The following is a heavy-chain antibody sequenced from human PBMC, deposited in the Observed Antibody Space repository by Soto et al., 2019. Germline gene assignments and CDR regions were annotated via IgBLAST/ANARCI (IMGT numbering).Heavy chain of an antibody. Sequence: QVQLQESGPGLVKPSGTLSLTCAVSGDSISSSNWWSWVRQAPGKGLEWIGEIYHRGSTNYNPSLKSRVTISVDKSKNQFSLKVTSVPAADTAVYYCTRVAAAGASAAAGASDYWGQGTLVTVSS. J-gene: IGHJ4*02. V-gene: IGHV4-4*02. CDR3: TRVAAAGASAAAGASDY. D-gene: IGHD6-13*01. CDR2: IYHRGST. CDR1: GDSISSSNW.